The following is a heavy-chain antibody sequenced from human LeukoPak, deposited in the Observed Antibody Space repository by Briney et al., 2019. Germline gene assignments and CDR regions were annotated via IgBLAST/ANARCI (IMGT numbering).Heavy chain of an antibody. CDR2: ISSSSSTI. J-gene: IGHJ2*01. CDR1: GFTFSSYS. CDR3: ARDRRRIAAAGFDL. Sequence: PGGSLRLSCAASGFTFSSYSMNWVRQAPGKGLEWVSYISSSSSTIYYADSVKGRFTISRDNAKNSLYLQMNSLRAEDTAVYYCARDRRRIAAAGFDLWGRGTLVTVSS. D-gene: IGHD6-13*01. V-gene: IGHV3-48*01.